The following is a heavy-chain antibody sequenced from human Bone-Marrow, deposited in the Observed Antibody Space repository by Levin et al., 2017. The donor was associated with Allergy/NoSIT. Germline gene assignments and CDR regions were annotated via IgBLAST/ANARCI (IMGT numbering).Heavy chain of an antibody. J-gene: IGHJ6*03. D-gene: IGHD2-21*02. CDR3: ARGNSAMTEKVYYYMDV. V-gene: IGHV4-61*01. CDR2: VFSTGSS. Sequence: ESLKISCSVSGGFVSSVNHYWAWLRQPPGKGLEWIGHVFSTGSSTVSPSLKSRVIMSFDTHKSQFTVTLTSVTAADSAVYYCARGNSAMTEKVYYYMDVWGKGPTVTVSS. CDR1: GGFVSSVNHY.